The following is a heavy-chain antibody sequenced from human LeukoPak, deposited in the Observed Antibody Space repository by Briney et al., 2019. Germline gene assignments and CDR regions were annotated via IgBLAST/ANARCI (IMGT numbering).Heavy chain of an antibody. CDR2: IYYSGST. J-gene: IGHJ3*02. D-gene: IGHD6-13*01. CDR3: ARLSSSWYDDAFDI. CDR1: GGSISSGDYY. Sequence: PSETLSLTCTVSGGSISSGDYYWSWIRQPPGKGLEWIGYIYYSGSTYYNPSLKSRVTISVDTSKNQFSLKLSSVTAADTAVYYCARLSSSWYDDAFDIWGQGTMVTVSS. V-gene: IGHV4-30-4*02.